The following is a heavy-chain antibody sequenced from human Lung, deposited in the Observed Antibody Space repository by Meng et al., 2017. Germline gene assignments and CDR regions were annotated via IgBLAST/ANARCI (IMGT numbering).Heavy chain of an antibody. CDR1: GGSFSDYY. J-gene: IGHJ4*02. CDR2: SHHSGST. D-gene: IGHD4-17*01. Sequence: LIQQWGSGLLKPGGTLSITCVVSGGSFSDYYWGWLRQPPGKGLEWFGDSHHSGSTNYDPSLESRDTISVDTSQNNLSLKLNSVTAADSAVYYCARGPTTMTHDFDYWGQGTLVTVSS. V-gene: IGHV4-34*01. CDR3: ARGPTTMTHDFDY.